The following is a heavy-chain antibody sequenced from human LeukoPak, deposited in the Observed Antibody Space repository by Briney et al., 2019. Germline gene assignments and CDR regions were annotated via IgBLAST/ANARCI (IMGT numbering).Heavy chain of an antibody. Sequence: QPGGSLRPSCAASGFTFDRYAMSWVRQAPGKGLEWVSSIDRIGGTRYNADSLEGRVTISRDNSKNTLFLQVNSLRAEDTALYYCAKDYTRTSVGNFHHWGQGNLVTVSS. CDR3: AKDYTRTSVGNFHH. CDR1: GFTFDRYA. J-gene: IGHJ1*01. CDR2: IDRIGGTR. D-gene: IGHD3-16*01. V-gene: IGHV3-23*01.